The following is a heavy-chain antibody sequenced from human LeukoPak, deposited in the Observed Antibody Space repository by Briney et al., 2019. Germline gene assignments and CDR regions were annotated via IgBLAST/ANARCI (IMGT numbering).Heavy chain of an antibody. V-gene: IGHV1-69*13. D-gene: IGHD2-2*02. Sequence: ASVKVSCKASGGTFSSYAISWERQSPGQGLEWMGGIIPIFGTANYAQKFQGRVTITADESTSTAYMELSSLRSEDTAVYYCASGPSKDIVVVPAAIYNWFDPWGQGTLVTVSS. CDR1: GGTFSSYA. J-gene: IGHJ5*02. CDR2: IIPIFGTA. CDR3: ASGPSKDIVVVPAAIYNWFDP.